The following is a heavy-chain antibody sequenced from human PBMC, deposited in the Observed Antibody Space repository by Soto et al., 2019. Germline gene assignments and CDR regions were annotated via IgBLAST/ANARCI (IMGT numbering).Heavy chain of an antibody. V-gene: IGHV3-23*01. J-gene: IGHJ6*04. D-gene: IGHD3-10*01. CDR2: ISGSGGST. CDR3: AKDSTRKWFGELFFSDV. Sequence: GGSLRLSCAASGFTFSSYAMSWVRQAPGKGLEWVSAISGSGGSTYYADSVKGRFTISRDNSKNTLYLQMNSLRAEDTAVYYCAKDSTRKWFGELFFSDVWGKGTTVTVSS. CDR1: GFTFSSYA.